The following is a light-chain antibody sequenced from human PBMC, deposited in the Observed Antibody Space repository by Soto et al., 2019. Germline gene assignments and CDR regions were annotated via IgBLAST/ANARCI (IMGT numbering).Light chain of an antibody. CDR3: QQYGSSPT. CDR2: GKS. V-gene: IGKV3-20*01. J-gene: IGKJ5*01. Sequence: NVLTQSPATPSVSPGERATPSCRASQSLSSIYLAWYQQKPGQDPRLLMYGKSNRATGIPDRFSGSGSGTDFTLTISRLEPEDFAVYYCQQYGSSPTFGQGTRLEIK. CDR1: QSLSSIY.